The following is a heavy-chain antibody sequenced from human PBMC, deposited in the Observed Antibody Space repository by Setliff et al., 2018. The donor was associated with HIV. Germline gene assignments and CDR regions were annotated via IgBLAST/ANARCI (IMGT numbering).Heavy chain of an antibody. V-gene: IGHV4-59*01. CDR2: IYIYNSGST. J-gene: IGHJ4*02. CDR3: ARGVNFDY. CDR1: GGSFSGYY. D-gene: IGHD3-3*01. Sequence: PSETLSLTCSVSGGSFSGYYWSWIRQPPGKGLEWIGYIYIYNSGSTNYNPSLTSRVTISADTPRNQFSLKLTSVTAADTAIYYCARGVNFDYWGQGTQVTVSS.